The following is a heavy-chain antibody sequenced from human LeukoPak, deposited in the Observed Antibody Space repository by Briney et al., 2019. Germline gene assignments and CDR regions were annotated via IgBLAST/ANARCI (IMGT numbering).Heavy chain of an antibody. CDR1: XXXA. Sequence: XXXAXSXXXQAPGQGLEWMGGIIPIFGTANYAQKFQGRVTITADESTGTAYMELSSLRSEDTAVYYCAREIVVVPAAIAGYFDYWGQGTLVTVSS. V-gene: IGHV1-69*01. CDR3: AREIVVVPAAIAGYFDY. J-gene: IGHJ4*02. D-gene: IGHD2-2*01. CDR2: IIPIFGTA.